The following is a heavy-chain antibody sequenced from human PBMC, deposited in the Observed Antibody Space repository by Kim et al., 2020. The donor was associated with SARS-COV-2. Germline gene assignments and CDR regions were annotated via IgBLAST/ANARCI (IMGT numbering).Heavy chain of an antibody. D-gene: IGHD3-16*02. J-gene: IGHJ4*02. CDR3: ARVIWGTYRYPDY. V-gene: IGHV7-4-1*02. CDR2: INTDTGNP. CDR1: GYTFTNNA. Sequence: ASVKVSCKASGYTFTNNAISWVRQAPGQGLEWMGWINTDTGNPTYAQAFTRRFVFSVDTSVTTAYLQISSLEAEDTALYYCARVIWGTYRYPDYLGQGAL.